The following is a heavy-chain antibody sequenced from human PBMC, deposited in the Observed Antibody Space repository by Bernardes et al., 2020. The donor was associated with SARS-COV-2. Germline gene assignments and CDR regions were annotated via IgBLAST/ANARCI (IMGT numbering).Heavy chain of an antibody. CDR3: AGSQATVTTLHYYGMDV. D-gene: IGHD4-17*01. CDR1: GFTFSSYA. J-gene: IGHJ6*02. Sequence: GGSLRLSCAASGFTFSSYAMSWVRQAPGKGLEWVSAISCSGGSTYYADSVKGRFTISRDNSKNTLYLQMNSLRAEDTAVYYCAGSQATVTTLHYYGMDVWGQGTTVTVSS. V-gene: IGHV3-23*01. CDR2: ISCSGGST.